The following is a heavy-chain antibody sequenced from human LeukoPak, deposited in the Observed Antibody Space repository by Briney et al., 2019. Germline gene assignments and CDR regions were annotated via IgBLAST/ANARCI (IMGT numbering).Heavy chain of an antibody. CDR3: ARRIGGADMFDL. CDR1: GYSFTTYW. D-gene: IGHD6-13*01. J-gene: IGHJ4*02. V-gene: IGHV5-51*01. CDR2: IYPGDSDT. Sequence: GEALKISCKGSGYSFTTYWIGWVRRMPGKGVEWMGIIYPGDSDTRYSPSFQGQVTISVDKSISTAYLQWRSLKASDTAMYYCARRIGGADMFDLWGRGTLVTVSS.